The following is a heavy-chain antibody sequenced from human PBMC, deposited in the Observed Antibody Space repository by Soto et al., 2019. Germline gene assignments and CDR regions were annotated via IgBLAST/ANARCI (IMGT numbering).Heavy chain of an antibody. V-gene: IGHV3-30*18. D-gene: IGHD5-18*01. CDR1: GFTFSSYG. J-gene: IGHJ4*02. Sequence: AGGSLRLSCAASGFTFSSYGMHWVRQAPGKGLEWVAVISYDGSNKYYADSVKGRFTISRDNSKNTLYLQMNSLRAEDTAVYYCEKGVRSGYSYDALDYWGQGTLVTVYS. CDR2: ISYDGSNK. CDR3: EKGVRSGYSYDALDY.